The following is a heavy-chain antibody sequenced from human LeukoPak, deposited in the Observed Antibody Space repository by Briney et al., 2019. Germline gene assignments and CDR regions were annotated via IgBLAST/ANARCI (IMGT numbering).Heavy chain of an antibody. J-gene: IGHJ4*02. CDR1: GGSVRSVSYN. V-gene: IGHV4-61*01. CDR2: LYYSGST. Sequence: SETLSLTCTVSGGSVRSVSYNGTWFRRPPGKGLEWIGYLYYSGSTKYNPSLKSRVTISVDTSKNQFSLKLTSVTAADTAVYYCARGSGWLDYWGQGTLVTVSS. D-gene: IGHD6-19*01. CDR3: ARGSGWLDY.